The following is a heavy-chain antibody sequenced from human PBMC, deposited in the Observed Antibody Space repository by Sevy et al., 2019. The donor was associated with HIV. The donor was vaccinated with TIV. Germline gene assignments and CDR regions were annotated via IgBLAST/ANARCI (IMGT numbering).Heavy chain of an antibody. D-gene: IGHD1-26*01. CDR3: AGENAWGRGYS. J-gene: IGHJ4*02. CDR1: GGSITSLY. CDR2: IYYKGHI. Sequence: TLSLTCTVSGGSITSLYWNWIRQPPGKGLEWIANIYYKGHINYNPSLKSRVTLSLDTSKNQFSLRLSSVTAADTAMYYCAGENAWGRGYSWGQGTLVTVSS. V-gene: IGHV4-59*08.